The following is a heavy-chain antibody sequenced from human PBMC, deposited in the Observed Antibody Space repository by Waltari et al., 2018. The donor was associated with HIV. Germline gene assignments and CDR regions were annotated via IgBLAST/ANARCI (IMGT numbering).Heavy chain of an antibody. Sequence: LHQPGTHSIKPAGTLSLTCGVTGIYIKHSRNWWTWIRQSPGKGLEWIGEVYRDDTTGYRSSLRSRLRISVDKSHNNFSLQLKSVTAADTGVYYCALRRFYFGDGPYGYDVWGPGTTVTVSS. CDR3: ALRRFYFGDGPYGYDV. V-gene: IGHV4-4*02. J-gene: IGHJ6*02. CDR1: GIYIKHSRNW. CDR2: VYRDDTT. D-gene: IGHD4-17*01.